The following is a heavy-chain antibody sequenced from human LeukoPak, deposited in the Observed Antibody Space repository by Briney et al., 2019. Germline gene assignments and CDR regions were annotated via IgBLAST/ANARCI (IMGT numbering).Heavy chain of an antibody. CDR1: GFTFSSYA. Sequence: GGSLRLSCAASGFTFSSYAMSWVRQAPGKGLEWVSAISGSGRTMYYGESVKGRFTISRDNAKNSVSLQMNSLRPEDTAMYYCARAALLRTASGTMVDFDYWGQGTLVTVSS. D-gene: IGHD3-10*01. J-gene: IGHJ4*02. CDR2: ISGSGRTM. CDR3: ARAALLRTASGTMVDFDY. V-gene: IGHV3-23*01.